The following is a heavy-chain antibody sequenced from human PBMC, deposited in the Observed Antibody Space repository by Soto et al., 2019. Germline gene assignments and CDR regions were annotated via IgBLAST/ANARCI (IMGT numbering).Heavy chain of an antibody. J-gene: IGHJ6*02. V-gene: IGHV1-69*13. Sequence: SVKVSCKASGGTFSSYAISWVRQAPGQGLEWMGGIIPIFGTANYAQKFQGRVTITADESKNTLYLQISSLGVDDTAVYHCAVHLGQNYYTMDVWGQGTTVTVSS. CDR2: IIPIFGTA. CDR3: AVHLGQNYYTMDV. CDR1: GGTFSSYA.